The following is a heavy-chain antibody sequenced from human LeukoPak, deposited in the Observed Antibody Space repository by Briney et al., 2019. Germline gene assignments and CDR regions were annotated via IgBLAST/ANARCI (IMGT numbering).Heavy chain of an antibody. J-gene: IGHJ6*02. CDR3: ARPGYGNSYYYYGIDV. V-gene: IGHV3-33*01. CDR1: GFTFSGYV. CDR2: IWYDGTNK. D-gene: IGHD3-10*01. Sequence: PGVSLRLSCAASGFTFSGYVMHWVREAPGKGLEWVALIWYDGTNKYYADSVKGRFTISRDNSKNTLYLQMNSLSAEDTAIYYCARPGYGNSYYYYGIDVWGQGTTVTVSS.